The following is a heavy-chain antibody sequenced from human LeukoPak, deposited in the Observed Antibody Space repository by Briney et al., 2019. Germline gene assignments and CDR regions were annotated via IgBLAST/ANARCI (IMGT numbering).Heavy chain of an antibody. V-gene: IGHV1-8*01. CDR1: GYTFTIYY. CDR3: ARGRYYVYVWGSYTRDIDH. J-gene: IGHJ5*02. CDR2: MNPNSGNT. Sequence: ASVKVSCKASGYTFTIYYINWVRQATGQGLEWMVWMNPNSGNTGYAQKFQGRVTMTRNTSISTAYMELSSLRSEDTAVYYCARGRYYVYVWGSYTRDIDHWGQGTLVTVSS. D-gene: IGHD3-16*01.